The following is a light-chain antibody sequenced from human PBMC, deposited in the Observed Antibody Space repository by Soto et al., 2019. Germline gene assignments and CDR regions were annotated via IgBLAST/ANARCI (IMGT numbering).Light chain of an antibody. CDR2: GAS. Sequence: ELVLTQSPGTLSLSPGARATLSCRASQSVSSSYLAWYQQKPGQAPRLLIXGASSRATGIPDRFSGSGSGTDFTLTISSLEPEEFAGYYCQQRSNWPPALTFGGGTKVDIK. CDR3: QQRSNWPPALT. J-gene: IGKJ4*01. V-gene: IGKV3D-20*02. CDR1: QSVSSSY.